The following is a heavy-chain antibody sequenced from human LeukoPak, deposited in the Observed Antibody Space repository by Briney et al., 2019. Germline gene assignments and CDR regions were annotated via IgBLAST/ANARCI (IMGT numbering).Heavy chain of an antibody. V-gene: IGHV3-7*01. J-gene: IGHJ4*02. D-gene: IGHD1-1*01. CDR3: ATDRDWTLLDY. CDR1: GFTISSNW. CDR2: IKQDGREK. Sequence: GGSLRLSCTASGFTISSNWMSWVRQAPGKGLERVANIKQDGREKNYVDSVKGRFTISRDNAKNSLYPQMNSLRAEDTAVYYCATDRDWTLLDYWGEGTLVTVSS.